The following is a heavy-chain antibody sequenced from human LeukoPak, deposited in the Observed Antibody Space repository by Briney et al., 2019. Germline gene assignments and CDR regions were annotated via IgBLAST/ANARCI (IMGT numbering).Heavy chain of an antibody. CDR2: IYYSGST. CDR1: GGSISSGGYY. J-gene: IGHJ2*01. V-gene: IGHV4-31*03. Sequence: PSQTLSLTCTVSGGSISSGGYYWSWIRQHPGKGLEWIGYIYYSGSTYYNPSLKSRVTISVDTSMNQFSLKLSSVTAADTAVYYCARELTGDSVGYWYFDLWGRGTLVTVSS. D-gene: IGHD7-27*01. CDR3: ARELTGDSVGYWYFDL.